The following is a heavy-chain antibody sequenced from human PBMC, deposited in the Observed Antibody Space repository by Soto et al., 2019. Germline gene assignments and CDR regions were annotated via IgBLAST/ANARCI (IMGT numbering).Heavy chain of an antibody. J-gene: IGHJ4*02. V-gene: IGHV3-23*01. Sequence: GGSLSISCAASGFTFSSYAMSWVRQAPGKGLEWVSAIIGSGGSTYYADSVKGRFTISRDNSKNTLYLQMNSLRAEDTAVYYCAKDPSMIVVVTPGYLGQGTLVTVSS. D-gene: IGHD3-22*01. CDR3: AKDPSMIVVVTPGY. CDR2: IIGSGGST. CDR1: GFTFSSYA.